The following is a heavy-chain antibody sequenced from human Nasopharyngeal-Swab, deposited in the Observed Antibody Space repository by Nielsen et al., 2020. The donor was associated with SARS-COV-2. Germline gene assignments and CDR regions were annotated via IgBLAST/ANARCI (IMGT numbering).Heavy chain of an antibody. CDR3: ARGYSRRHTYYYYYYGMDV. CDR2: INHSGST. D-gene: IGHD6-13*01. V-gene: IGHV4-34*01. Sequence: SETLSLTCAVYGGSFNGYYWNWIRQPPGKGLEWIGEINHSGSTNYNPSLKSRVTISVDTSKNQFSLKLSSVTAADTAVYYCARGYSRRHTYYYYYYGMDVWGQGTTVTVSS. J-gene: IGHJ6*02. CDR1: GGSFNGYY.